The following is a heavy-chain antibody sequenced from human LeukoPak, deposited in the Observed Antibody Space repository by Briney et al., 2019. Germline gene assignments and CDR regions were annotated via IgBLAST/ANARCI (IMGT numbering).Heavy chain of an antibody. V-gene: IGHV1-69*05. J-gene: IGHJ4*02. CDR3: ARDEYSSSSGWYFDY. CDR1: GGTFSSYA. D-gene: IGHD6-6*01. CDR2: IIPIFGTA. Sequence: ASVKVSCKASGGTFSSYAISWVRQAPGQGLEWMGGIIPIFGTANYAQKFQGRVTITTDESTSTAYMELSSLRSEDTAVYYCARDEYSSSSGWYFDYWGQGTLVTVSS.